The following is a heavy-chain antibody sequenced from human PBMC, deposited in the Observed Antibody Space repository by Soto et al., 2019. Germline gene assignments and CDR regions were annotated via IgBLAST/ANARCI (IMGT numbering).Heavy chain of an antibody. CDR2: ISHEGSYK. CDR3: AKEGGYGDRIADDYYYYGMDV. Sequence: GRSLRVTCEDFGVSFRSFGMNWVRQAPGKGLEWVAVISHEGSYKHYADSVKGRFTISRDDSKNTLYLQMNSLRAEEGTAVYYCAKEGGYGDRIADDYYYYGMDVWGQGTTVTVSS. J-gene: IGHJ6*02. D-gene: IGHD4-17*01. V-gene: IGHV3-30*18. CDR1: GVSFRSFG.